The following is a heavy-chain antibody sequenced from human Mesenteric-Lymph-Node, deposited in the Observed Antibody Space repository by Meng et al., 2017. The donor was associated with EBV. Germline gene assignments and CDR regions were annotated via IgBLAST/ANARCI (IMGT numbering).Heavy chain of an antibody. Sequence: QVQLHEAGPGLGKPSGTLSLTCAVSGGYISSSDWWTWVRQPPGKGLEWIGEIYQSGSTNYSPSLKSRVTISVDKSKNQFSLKLTSVTAADTAVYFCASASWKPLSVVRGAKIDYWGQGTLVTVSS. D-gene: IGHD3-10*01. CDR1: GGYISSSDW. J-gene: IGHJ4*02. CDR2: IYQSGST. CDR3: ASASWKPLSVVRGAKIDY. V-gene: IGHV4-4*02.